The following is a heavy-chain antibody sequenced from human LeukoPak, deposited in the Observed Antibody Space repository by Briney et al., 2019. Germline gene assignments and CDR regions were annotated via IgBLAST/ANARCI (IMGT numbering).Heavy chain of an antibody. V-gene: IGHV1-18*01. CDR2: ISAYNGNT. CDR3: ARGAGYGGNLYFQH. Sequence: ASVKVSCEASGYTFTIYGISWVRQAPGQGVEWMGWISAYNGNTNYAQKLQGRVTMTTDTSTSTAYMELRSLRSDDTAVYYCARGAGYGGNLYFQHWGQGTLVTVSS. J-gene: IGHJ1*01. D-gene: IGHD4-23*01. CDR1: GYTFTIYG.